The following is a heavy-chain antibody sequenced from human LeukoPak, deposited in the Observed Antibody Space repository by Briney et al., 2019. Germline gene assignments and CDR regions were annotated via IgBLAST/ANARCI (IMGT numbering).Heavy chain of an antibody. Sequence: GGSLRLSCAASGFTVSTYAMNWIRQAPGKGLEWVSYFGSGSGTIHYADSVRGRFTISRDNAKMSLYLQMNSLRVEDTAVYYCARSNGLRYFDRWGQGTLVTVSS. V-gene: IGHV3-48*04. CDR3: ARSNGLRYFDR. J-gene: IGHJ4*02. D-gene: IGHD2-8*01. CDR2: FGSGSGTI. CDR1: GFTVSTYA.